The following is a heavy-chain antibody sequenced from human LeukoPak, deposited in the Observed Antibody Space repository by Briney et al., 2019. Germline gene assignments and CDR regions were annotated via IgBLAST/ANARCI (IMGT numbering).Heavy chain of an antibody. V-gene: IGHV3-33*01. CDR3: ARDGAAADPFDY. Sequence: GGSLRLSCAASGFTFSSYGMHWVRQAPGKGLEWVAVIWYDGSNKYYADSVKGRFTISRDNSKNTLYLQMNSLRAEDTAVYYCARDGAAADPFDYWGQGTLVTVSS. J-gene: IGHJ4*02. D-gene: IGHD6-13*01. CDR1: GFTFSSYG. CDR2: IWYDGSNK.